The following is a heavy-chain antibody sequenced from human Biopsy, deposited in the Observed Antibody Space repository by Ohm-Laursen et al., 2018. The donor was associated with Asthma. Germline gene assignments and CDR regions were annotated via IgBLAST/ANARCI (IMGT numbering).Heavy chain of an antibody. V-gene: IGHV1-69*01. CDR2: INSVFGTT. CDR3: ARKAGSCISRTCYSLDF. CDR1: GGTFNTYV. J-gene: IGHJ4*02. D-gene: IGHD2-2*01. Sequence: SCTSLGGTFNTYVIGWVRRAPGQGLEWMGGINSVFGTTTYPQKFQDRVTITADDSTSTVYMELSSLRSEDTAVYYCARKAGSCISRTCYSLDFWGQGTLVTVSS.